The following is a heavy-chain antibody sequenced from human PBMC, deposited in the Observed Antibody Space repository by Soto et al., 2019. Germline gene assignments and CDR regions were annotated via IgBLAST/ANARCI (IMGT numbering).Heavy chain of an antibody. CDR3: AKDIIADSVRGVSFDY. J-gene: IGHJ4*02. Sequence: EVQLVESGGGLVQPGRSLRLSCAASGFTFDDYAMHWVRQAPGKGLEWVSGISWNSGSIGYADSVKGRFTISRDNAKNSLYLQMNSLRAEDTALYYCAKDIIADSVRGVSFDYWGQGTLVTVSS. D-gene: IGHD3-10*01. CDR2: ISWNSGSI. CDR1: GFTFDDYA. V-gene: IGHV3-9*01.